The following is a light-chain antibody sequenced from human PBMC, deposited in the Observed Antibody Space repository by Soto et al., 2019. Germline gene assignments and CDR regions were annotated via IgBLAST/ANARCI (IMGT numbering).Light chain of an antibody. J-gene: IGKJ2*01. CDR3: QQCSNWRT. CDR2: DAS. CDR1: QTVSTY. Sequence: EIVLTQSPATLSLSPGERATLSCRASQTVSTYLAWYQQKPGQLPRLLIYDASHRAAGIPARFSGSGSGTDFTLTINNLEPEDFALYYCQQCSNWRTFGQGTKLEIK. V-gene: IGKV3-11*01.